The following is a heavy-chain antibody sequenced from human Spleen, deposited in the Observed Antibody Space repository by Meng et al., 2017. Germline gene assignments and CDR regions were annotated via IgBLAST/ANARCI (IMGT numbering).Heavy chain of an antibody. CDR1: GGSVSSGDFY. CDR2: IYYSGST. CDR3: ARSSFSASPYYFGY. V-gene: IGHV4-61*08. D-gene: IGHD3-3*02. Sequence: VHLQESGPGLVRPSGTLSLTCTVPGGSVSSGDFYWSWIRQPPGKGLEWIGHIYYSGSTNYNPSLKSRVTISIDTSKNQFSLKLSSVTTADTAVYFCARSSFSASPYYFGYWGLGTLVTVSS. J-gene: IGHJ4*02.